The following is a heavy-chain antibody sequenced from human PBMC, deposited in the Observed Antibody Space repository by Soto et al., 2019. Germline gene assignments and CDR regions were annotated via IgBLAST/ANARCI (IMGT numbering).Heavy chain of an antibody. D-gene: IGHD2-15*01. CDR1: AYIFTDHL. Sequence: ASLKVSCKTSAYIFTDHLIHCVRQSPGQGLQWVGWVHPDSGGTNVAQAFQDRVTMTADTSITTAYMDLARLRPDETAIFYSARGAQGFFPVRGISFYIDLWGQGTPVTVSS. J-gene: IGHJ4*02. CDR3: ARGAQGFFPVRGISFYIDL. CDR2: VHPDSGGT. V-gene: IGHV1-2*02.